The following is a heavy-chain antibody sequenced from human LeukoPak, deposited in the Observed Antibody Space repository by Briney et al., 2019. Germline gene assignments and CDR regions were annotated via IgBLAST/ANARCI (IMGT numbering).Heavy chain of an antibody. J-gene: IGHJ4*02. V-gene: IGHV1-18*04. Sequence: ASVKVSCKAFGYSFTTYGMSWVRQAPGQGLGWMGWISGNNGDTNSAQKLQGRVTMTTDTSTSTAYMGLRSLRSDDTAVYYCARDWNDSDRAFYFDYWGQGTLVTVSS. CDR3: ARDWNDSDRAFYFDY. CDR2: ISGNNGDT. CDR1: GYSFTTYG. D-gene: IGHD1-1*01.